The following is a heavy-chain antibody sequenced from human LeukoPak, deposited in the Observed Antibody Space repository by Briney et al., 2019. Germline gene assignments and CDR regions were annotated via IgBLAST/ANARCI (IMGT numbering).Heavy chain of an antibody. CDR3: ASDKVVAATPYYYYYGMDV. Sequence: ASVKVSCKASGYTSTSYGISWVRQAPGQGLEWMGWISAYNGNTNYAQKLQGRVTMTTDTSTSTASMELRSLRSDDTAVYYCASDKVVAATPYYYYYGMDVWGQGTTVTVSS. CDR2: ISAYNGNT. J-gene: IGHJ6*02. CDR1: GYTSTSYG. D-gene: IGHD2-15*01. V-gene: IGHV1-18*01.